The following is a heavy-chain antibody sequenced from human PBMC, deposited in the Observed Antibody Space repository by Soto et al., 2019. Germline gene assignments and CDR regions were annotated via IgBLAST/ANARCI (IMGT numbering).Heavy chain of an antibody. CDR1: GFSFMDYF. CDR3: ARDKSQTDGTTAETSRRHN. J-gene: IGHJ4*02. Sequence: SVKCYCKPCGFSFMDYFRDWVRQAPGQGLEWMGIINPSGDSRNYAQKFQGRVTITRDTSTSTVYMDLSSLRYEDTAVYYCARDKSQTDGTTAETSRRHNCGKRTLGTVSS. CDR2: INPSGDSR. D-gene: IGHD4-17*01. V-gene: IGHV1-46*01.